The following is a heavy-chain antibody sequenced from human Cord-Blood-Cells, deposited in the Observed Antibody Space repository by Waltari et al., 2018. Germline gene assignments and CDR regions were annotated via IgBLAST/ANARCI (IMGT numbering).Heavy chain of an antibody. D-gene: IGHD2-2*01. V-gene: IGHV4-59*01. J-gene: IGHJ3*02. CDR2: IYYSGST. CDR3: ARDLQTEYCSSTSCRGFDAFDI. CDR1: GGSISSYY. Sequence: QVQLQESGPGLVKPSETLSLTCTVSGGSISSYYWSWIRQPPGKGLEWIGYIYYSGSTNYNPSRKSRVTISVDTSKNQFSLKLSSVTAADTAVYYCARDLQTEYCSSTSCRGFDAFDIWGQGTMVTVSS.